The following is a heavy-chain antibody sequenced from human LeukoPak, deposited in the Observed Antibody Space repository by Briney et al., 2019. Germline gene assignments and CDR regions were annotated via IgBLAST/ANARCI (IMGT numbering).Heavy chain of an antibody. Sequence: PGGSLRLSCAASGFTFSSYGMHWVRQAPGKGLEWVAVIWYDGSNKYYADSVKGRFTISRDNSKNTLYLQMNSLRAEDTAVYYCAGESSSLYRYFQHWGQGTLVTVSS. D-gene: IGHD6-13*01. V-gene: IGHV3-33*01. CDR1: GFTFSSYG. CDR2: IWYDGSNK. J-gene: IGHJ1*01. CDR3: AGESSSLYRYFQH.